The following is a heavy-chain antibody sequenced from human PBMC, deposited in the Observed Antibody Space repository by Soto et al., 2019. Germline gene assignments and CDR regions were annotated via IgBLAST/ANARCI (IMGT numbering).Heavy chain of an antibody. J-gene: IGHJ6*02. CDR2: ISSSGSTI. CDR1: GFTFSDYY. V-gene: IGHV3-11*01. D-gene: IGHD3-10*01. CDR3: ARDYGSGSYGYYYYGMDV. Sequence: GGSLRLSCAASGFTFSDYYMSWIRQAPGKGLEWVSYISSSGSTIYYADSVKGRFTISRDNAKNSLYLQMNSLRAEDTAVYYCARDYGSGSYGYYYYGMDVWGQGTTVTVSS.